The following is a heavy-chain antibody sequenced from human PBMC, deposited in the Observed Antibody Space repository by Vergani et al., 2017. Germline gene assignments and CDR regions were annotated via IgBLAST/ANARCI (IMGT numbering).Heavy chain of an antibody. CDR1: GFTFSSYA. CDR3: AKESYDFWSGYLDY. V-gene: IGHV3-30-3*01. Sequence: QVQLVESGGGVVQPGRSLRLSCAASGFTFSSYAMHWVRQAPGKGLEWVAVISYDGSNKYYADSVKGRFTISRDNSKNTLYLQMNSLRAEDTAVYYCAKESYDFWSGYLDYWGQGTLVTVSS. J-gene: IGHJ4*02. D-gene: IGHD3-3*01. CDR2: ISYDGSNK.